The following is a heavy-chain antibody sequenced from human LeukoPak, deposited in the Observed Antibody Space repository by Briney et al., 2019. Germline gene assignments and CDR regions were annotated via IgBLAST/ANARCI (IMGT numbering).Heavy chain of an antibody. CDR3: ARGPFLSGYLDAFDI. D-gene: IGHD3-22*01. Sequence: GGSLRLSCAASGFTVSNKYMTWVRQAPGKGLEWVSLIYSDGRTYYADSVKGRCTISRDGSKNTPYLQMNSLRVEDTAVYYCARGPFLSGYLDAFDIWGQGTVVTVSS. CDR1: GFTVSNKY. J-gene: IGHJ3*02. V-gene: IGHV3-53*01. CDR2: IYSDGRT.